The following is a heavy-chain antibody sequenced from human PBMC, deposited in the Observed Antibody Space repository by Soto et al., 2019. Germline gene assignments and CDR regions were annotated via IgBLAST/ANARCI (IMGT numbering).Heavy chain of an antibody. Sequence: QVQLEQSAPEVKKPGASVKVSCKASGYTFTTYGISWVRQAPGQGLEWLGWINTHNGNTNYAQNLQGRVIMTADTSXGTAYMELRSLRADDTAIYYGTREGRALYYYYGMAAWGQGTTVTVSS. CDR2: INTHNGNT. CDR3: TREGRALYYYYGMAA. D-gene: IGHD3-10*01. CDR1: GYTFTTYG. V-gene: IGHV1-18*01. J-gene: IGHJ6*02.